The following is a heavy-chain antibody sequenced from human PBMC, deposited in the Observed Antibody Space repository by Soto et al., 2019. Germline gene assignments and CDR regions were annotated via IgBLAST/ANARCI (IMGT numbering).Heavy chain of an antibody. V-gene: IGHV4-61*08. Sequence: SETLSLTCAVSGGSISSGGYSWSWIRQPPGKGLEWIGYIYYSGSTNYNPSLKSRVTISVDTSKNQFSLKLSSVTAADTAVYYCARIFGNYFDYWGQGTLVTVSS. J-gene: IGHJ4*02. CDR3: ARIFGNYFDY. CDR1: GGSISSGGYS. CDR2: IYYSGST. D-gene: IGHD3-10*01.